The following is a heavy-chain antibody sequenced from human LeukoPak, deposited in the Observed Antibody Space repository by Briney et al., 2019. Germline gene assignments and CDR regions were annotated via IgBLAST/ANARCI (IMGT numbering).Heavy chain of an antibody. D-gene: IGHD3-9*01. Sequence: PSETLSLTCTVSGGSISSSSYYWGWIRQPPGKGLEWIGSIYYSGSTYYNPSLKSRVTISVDTSKNQFSLKLSSVTAADTAVYYCARGLMSQGYDILTSYLDYWGQGTLVTVSS. CDR2: IYYSGST. J-gene: IGHJ4*02. CDR3: ARGLMSQGYDILTSYLDY. V-gene: IGHV4-39*07. CDR1: GGSISSSSYY.